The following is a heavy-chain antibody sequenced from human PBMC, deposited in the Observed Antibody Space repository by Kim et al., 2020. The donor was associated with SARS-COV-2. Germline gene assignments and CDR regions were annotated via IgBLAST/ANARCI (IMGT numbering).Heavy chain of an antibody. V-gene: IGHV4-39*01. J-gene: IGHJ6*02. D-gene: IGHD6-13*01. Sequence: SRKSRVTNSVDTSKNQFSLKLSAVTAADTAVYYCARHLYSGSWGDYGMDVWGQGTTVTVSS. CDR3: ARHLYSGSWGDYGMDV.